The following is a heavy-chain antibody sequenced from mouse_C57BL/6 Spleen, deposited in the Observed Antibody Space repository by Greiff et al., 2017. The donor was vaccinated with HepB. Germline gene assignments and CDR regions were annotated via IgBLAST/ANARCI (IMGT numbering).Heavy chain of an antibody. CDR2: IYPGDGDT. CDR3: ARSGDWDVGFAY. Sequence: VQLQESGAELVKPGASVKISCKASGYAFSSYWMNWVKQRPGKGLEWIGQIYPGDGDTNYNGKFKGKATLTADKSSSTAYMQLSSLTSEDSAVYFCARSGDWDVGFAYWGQGTLVTVSA. CDR1: GYAFSSYW. D-gene: IGHD4-1*01. J-gene: IGHJ3*01. V-gene: IGHV1-80*01.